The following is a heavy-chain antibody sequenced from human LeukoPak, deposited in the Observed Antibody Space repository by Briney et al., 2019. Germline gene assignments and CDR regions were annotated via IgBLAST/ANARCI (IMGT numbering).Heavy chain of an antibody. D-gene: IGHD3-10*02. CDR2: IQYDRTNE. J-gene: IGHJ6*04. Sequence: GGSLRLSCAASAFTFSSYGMHWVRQAPGKGLEWVAYIQYDRTNEQYAHSVKGRFRISRDNSNNILYLQMNSLRTEDTAVYYCAELGITMIGGVWGKGTTVTISS. CDR3: AELGITMIGGV. CDR1: AFTFSSYG. V-gene: IGHV3-30*02.